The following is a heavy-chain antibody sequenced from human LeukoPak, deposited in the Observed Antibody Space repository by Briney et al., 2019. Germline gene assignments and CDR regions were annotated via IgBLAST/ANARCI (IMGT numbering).Heavy chain of an antibody. CDR3: ARENFERYF. V-gene: IGHV4-30-2*01. D-gene: IGHD1-7*01. J-gene: IGHJ4*02. CDR1: GGSISSGGYY. Sequence: PSQTLSLTCTVSGGSISSGGYYWSWIRQPPGKGLEWIGYIYHSGSTYYNPSLKSRVTISVDRSKNQFSLKLSSVTAADTAVYYCARENFERYFWGQGTLVTVSS. CDR2: IYHSGST.